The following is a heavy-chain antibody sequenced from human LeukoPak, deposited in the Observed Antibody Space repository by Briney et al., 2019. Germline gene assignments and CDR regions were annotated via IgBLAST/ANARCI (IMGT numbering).Heavy chain of an antibody. CDR3: ARGTTTVTTCISCYGMDV. Sequence: PGRSLRLSCAASGFTFSSYAMHWVRQAPGKGLEGVAVISYDGSNKYYADSVKGRFTISRDNSKNTLYLQMNSLRAEDTAVYYCARGTTTVTTCISCYGMDVWGQGTTVTVSS. CDR1: GFTFSSYA. D-gene: IGHD4-17*01. CDR2: ISYDGSNK. V-gene: IGHV3-30*04. J-gene: IGHJ6*02.